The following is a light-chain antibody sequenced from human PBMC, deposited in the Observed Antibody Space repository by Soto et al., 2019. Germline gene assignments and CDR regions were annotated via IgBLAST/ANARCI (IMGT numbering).Light chain of an antibody. J-gene: IGLJ1*01. V-gene: IGLV2-14*01. Sequence: QSALTQPASVSGSPGQSITISCTGTSSDVGDYNYVSWYQQHPGKAPKLMIFDVSNRPSGVSNRFSGSKSGNTASLTISGLQAEDAADYYCSSYTSSSTRVFGTGTKLPVL. CDR1: SSDVGDYNY. CDR2: DVS. CDR3: SSYTSSSTRV.